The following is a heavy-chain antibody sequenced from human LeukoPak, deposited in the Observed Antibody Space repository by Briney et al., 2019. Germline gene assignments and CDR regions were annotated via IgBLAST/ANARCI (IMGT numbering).Heavy chain of an antibody. V-gene: IGHV3-53*01. Sequence: GGSLRLSCAASGFTVSSNYMSWVRQAPGKGLEWVSVIYSGGSTYYADSVKGRFTISRDNSKNTLYLQMNSLRAEDTAVYYCARVPLGQWLVRRDYYMDVWGKGTTVTVSS. CDR3: ARVPLGQWLVRRDYYMDV. CDR2: IYSGGST. J-gene: IGHJ6*03. D-gene: IGHD6-19*01. CDR1: GFTVSSNY.